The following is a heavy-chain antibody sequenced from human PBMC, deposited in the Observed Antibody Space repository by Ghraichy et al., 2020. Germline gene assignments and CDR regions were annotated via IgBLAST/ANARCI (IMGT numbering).Heavy chain of an antibody. CDR2: IKQDGSEK. V-gene: IGHV3-7*01. D-gene: IGHD1-1*01. CDR1: GFTFSSYW. CDR3: ARFRVLGGTTGTAVYFDY. Sequence: GGSLRLSCAASGFTFSSYWMSWVRQAPGKGLEWVANIKQDGSEKYYVDSVKGRFTISRDNAKNSLYLQMNSLRAEDTAVHYCARFRVLGGTTGTAVYFDYWGQGTLVTVSS. J-gene: IGHJ4*02.